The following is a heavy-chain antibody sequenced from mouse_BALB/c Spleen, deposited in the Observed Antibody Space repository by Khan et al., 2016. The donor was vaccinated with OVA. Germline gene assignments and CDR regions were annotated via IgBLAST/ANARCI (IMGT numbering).Heavy chain of an antibody. Sequence: QVQLKESGPGLLQPSQSLSITCTVSDFSLTTYGVHWVRQSPGKGLEWLGLIWSGGNTDYNAAFISRLSISKDNSKSQVFFKMNSLQTDDTAIYYCARNSYMYDFTYWGQGTLVTVSA. D-gene: IGHD2-14*01. CDR3: ARNSYMYDFTY. J-gene: IGHJ3*01. CDR2: IWSGGNT. CDR1: DFSLTTYG. V-gene: IGHV2-4-1*01.